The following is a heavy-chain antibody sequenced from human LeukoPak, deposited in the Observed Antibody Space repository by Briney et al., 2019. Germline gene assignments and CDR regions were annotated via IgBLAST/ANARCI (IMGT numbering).Heavy chain of an antibody. CDR3: ARSPRSSWNWFDP. J-gene: IGHJ5*02. D-gene: IGHD2-2*01. Sequence: PSETLSLTCTVSGGSISSYYWSWIRQPPGKGLEWIGYIYYSGSTNYNPSLKSRVTISVDTSKNQFSLKLSSVTAADTAVYYCARSPRSSWNWFDPWGQGTLVTVSS. CDR2: IYYSGST. V-gene: IGHV4-59*01. CDR1: GGSISSYY.